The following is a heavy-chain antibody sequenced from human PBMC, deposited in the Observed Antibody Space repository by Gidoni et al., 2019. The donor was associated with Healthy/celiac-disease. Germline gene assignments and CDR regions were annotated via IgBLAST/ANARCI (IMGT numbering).Heavy chain of an antibody. Sequence: EVQLVQSGAEVKKPGESLRISCKGSGYSFTSYWISWVRQMPGKGLEWMGRIDPSDSYTNYSPSFQGHVTISADKSISTAYLQWSSLKASDTAMYYCARQVLDDSLGDYYYGMDVWGQGTTVTVSS. CDR2: IDPSDSYT. V-gene: IGHV5-10-1*03. CDR3: ARQVLDDSLGDYYYGMDV. D-gene: IGHD3-22*01. J-gene: IGHJ6*02. CDR1: GYSFTSYW.